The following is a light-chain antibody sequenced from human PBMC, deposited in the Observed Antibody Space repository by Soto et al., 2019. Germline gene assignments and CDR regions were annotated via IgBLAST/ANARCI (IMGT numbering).Light chain of an antibody. V-gene: IGKV1-39*01. CDR3: EQSDSSPYS. J-gene: IGKJ2*01. CDR1: QTFTNY. Sequence: DIHMTQSPSSLSASVGARVTITCRASQTFTNYLNWYQQKPGKAPKLLIYAASRLQSGVPSRLSGSGSGTDVSLTISTPPPEDSATYSYEQSDSSPYSFGEETMLDIK. CDR2: AAS.